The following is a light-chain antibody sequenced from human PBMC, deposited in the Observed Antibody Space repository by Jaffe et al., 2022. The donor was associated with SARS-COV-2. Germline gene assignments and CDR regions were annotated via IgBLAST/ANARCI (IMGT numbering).Light chain of an antibody. J-gene: IGKJ2*01. CDR2: AAS. V-gene: IGKV1-12*02. CDR3: QQANSFPYT. CDR1: QDIGIW. Sequence: DIQMTQSPSSVSTSVGDRVTITCRASQDIGIWLAWYQQKPGKAPKLLISAASSLQTGVPSRFSGSGSGTDFTLTINSLQPEDFATYYCQQANSFPYTFGQGTKLEIK.